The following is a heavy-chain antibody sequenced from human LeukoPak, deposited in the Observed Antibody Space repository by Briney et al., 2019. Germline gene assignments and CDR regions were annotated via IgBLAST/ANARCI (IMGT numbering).Heavy chain of an antibody. CDR2: IRYDGSNQ. Sequence: GGSLRLSCAASGFTFSSYGMHWVRQAPGKGLEWVTFIRYDGSNQYYVDSVKGRFTISRDNSKNTVYLQMDSLRPEDTAVYYCAKDGSRSRGVLPYYYGSGRLHYMDVWGKGTTVTISS. V-gene: IGHV3-30*02. D-gene: IGHD3-10*01. CDR1: GFTFSSYG. CDR3: AKDGSRSRGVLPYYYGSGRLHYMDV. J-gene: IGHJ6*03.